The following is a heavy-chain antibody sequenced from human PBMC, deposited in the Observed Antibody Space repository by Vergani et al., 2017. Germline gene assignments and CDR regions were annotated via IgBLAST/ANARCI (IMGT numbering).Heavy chain of an antibody. D-gene: IGHD1-14*01. CDR1: GGSISSGSYY. Sequence: QVQLQESGPGLVKPSQTLSLTCTVSGGSISSGSYYWSWIRQPAGKGLEWIGRIYTSGSTNYNPSLKSRVTISVDTSKNQFSLKLSSVTAADTAVYYCAREGEPVGYYYYYMDVWGKGTTVTVSS. V-gene: IGHV4-61*02. CDR2: IYTSGST. CDR3: AREGEPVGYYYYYMDV. J-gene: IGHJ6*03.